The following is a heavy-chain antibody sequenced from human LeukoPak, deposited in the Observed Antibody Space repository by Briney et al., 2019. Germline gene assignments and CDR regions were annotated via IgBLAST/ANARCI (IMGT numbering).Heavy chain of an antibody. CDR1: GFTFSIYA. J-gene: IGHJ4*02. CDR3: AKEAGGIAVAGLVY. CDR2: ICGSGGLT. Sequence: GGSLRLSCAASGFTFSIYALDWVRQAPGKGLEWVSAICGSGGLTYYADSVKGRFTITRDNSKNTLYLQMNSLRAEDTAVYCCAKEAGGIAVAGLVYWGQGSMVTVSS. D-gene: IGHD6-19*01. V-gene: IGHV3-23*01.